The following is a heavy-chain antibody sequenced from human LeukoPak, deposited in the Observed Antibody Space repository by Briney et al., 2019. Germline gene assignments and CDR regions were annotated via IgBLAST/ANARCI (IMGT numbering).Heavy chain of an antibody. CDR2: IRYDGSNK. D-gene: IGHD1-7*01. J-gene: IGHJ4*02. V-gene: IGHV3-30*02. CDR1: GFTFSSYG. Sequence: GGSLRLSCAASGFTFSSYGMHWVRQAPGKGLEWVAFIRYDGSNKYYADSVKGRFTISRDNSKNTLYLQMNSLRVEDTAVYYCARDGDYDWNYRSGFDYWGQGTLVTVSP. CDR3: ARDGDYDWNYRSGFDY.